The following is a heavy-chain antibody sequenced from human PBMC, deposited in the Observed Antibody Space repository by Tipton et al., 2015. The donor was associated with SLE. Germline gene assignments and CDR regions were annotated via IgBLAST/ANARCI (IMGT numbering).Heavy chain of an antibody. CDR1: GGSISSGGYY. J-gene: IGHJ3*02. Sequence: TLSLTCTVSGGSISSGGYYWSWIRQHPGKGLEWIGEINHSGSTNYNPSLKSRVTISVDTSKNQFSLKLSSVTAADTAVYYCAREEENDFWSGGDAFDIWGQGTMVTVSS. V-gene: IGHV4-31*03. CDR2: INHSGST. D-gene: IGHD3-3*01. CDR3: AREEENDFWSGGDAFDI.